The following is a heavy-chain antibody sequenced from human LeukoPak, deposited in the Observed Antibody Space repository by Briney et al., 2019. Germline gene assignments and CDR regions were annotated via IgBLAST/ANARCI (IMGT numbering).Heavy chain of an antibody. Sequence: PGGSLRLSCAASGFTFSSYDIHWVRQAPGKGLEWVAFIRYDGSNKYYADSVRGRFTISRDNSKNTLYLQMNSLRAEDTAVYYCAQDATDFDSSGQTYFDNWGQGTLVTVSS. CDR1: GFTFSSYD. D-gene: IGHD3-22*01. CDR2: IRYDGSNK. J-gene: IGHJ4*02. V-gene: IGHV3-30*02. CDR3: AQDATDFDSSGQTYFDN.